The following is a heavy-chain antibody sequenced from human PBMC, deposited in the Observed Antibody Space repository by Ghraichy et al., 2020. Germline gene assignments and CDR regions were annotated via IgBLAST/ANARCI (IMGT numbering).Heavy chain of an antibody. CDR3: TRDAGRYESSGLFVYKNTA. V-gene: IGHV3-21*06. Sequence: GGSLRLSCEASGFTFGDYNMNWVRQAPGKGLEWVSSISSGGHYIYYADSVKGRLTISRDNAKSSLYLEISSLRVEDTGVYYCTRDAGRYESSGLFVYKNTAWGQGVLVTVSS. J-gene: IGHJ4*02. D-gene: IGHD3-22*01. CDR2: ISSGGHYI. CDR1: GFTFGDYN.